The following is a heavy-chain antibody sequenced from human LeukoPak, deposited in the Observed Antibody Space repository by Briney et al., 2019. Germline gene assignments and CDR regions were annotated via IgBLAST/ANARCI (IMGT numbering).Heavy chain of an antibody. CDR3: ARGSIVGARGLGDY. CDR1: GFTFSSYA. V-gene: IGHV3-30*03. CDR2: ISYDGSNK. D-gene: IGHD1-26*01. J-gene: IGHJ4*02. Sequence: PGGSLRLSCAASGFTFSSYAMNWARQAPGKGLEWVAVISYDGSNKYYADSVKGRFTIARDNSKNTLFLQMNSLRAEDTAVYYCARGSIVGARGLGDYWGQGTLVTVSS.